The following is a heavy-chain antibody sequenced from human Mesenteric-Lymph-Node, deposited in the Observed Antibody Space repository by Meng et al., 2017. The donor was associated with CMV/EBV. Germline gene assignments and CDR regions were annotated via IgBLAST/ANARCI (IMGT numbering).Heavy chain of an antibody. Sequence: GGPLRLSCAASGFIFRNYDMHWVRQSADKGLEWVSGIGTTGDSHYRDSVRGRFTISRDGANNALYLQMNGLRAGDTAIYYCARGNPAWPGYYYFDNWGQGAVVTVSS. J-gene: IGHJ4*02. V-gene: IGHV3-13*01. D-gene: IGHD2-2*03. CDR1: GFIFRNYD. CDR3: ARGNPAWPGYYYFDN. CDR2: IGTTGDS.